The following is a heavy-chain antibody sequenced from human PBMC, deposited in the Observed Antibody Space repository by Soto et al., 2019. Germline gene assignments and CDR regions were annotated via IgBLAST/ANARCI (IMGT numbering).Heavy chain of an antibody. D-gene: IGHD3-10*01. Sequence: PGGSLSLSCAASGFTFSNHDMSWVRQAPGKGLEWVSSISGSDGRTYYADSVKGRFTISRDNSKNTLYLQMSSLRAVDTAVYYCAKYYYASGSNWFDPWGRGTLVTVSS. CDR1: GFTFSNHD. CDR3: AKYYYASGSNWFDP. V-gene: IGHV3-23*01. CDR2: ISGSDGRT. J-gene: IGHJ5*02.